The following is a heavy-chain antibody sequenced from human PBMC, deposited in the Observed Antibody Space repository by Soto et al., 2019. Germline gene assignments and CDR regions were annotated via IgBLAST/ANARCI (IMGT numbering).Heavy chain of an antibody. V-gene: IGHV3-74*01. CDR2: INSDGSST. J-gene: IGHJ6*03. D-gene: IGHD6-6*01. Sequence: GGSLRLSCAASGFTFSSYWMHWVRQAPGKGLVWVSRINSDGSSTSYADSVKGRFTISRDNAKNTLYMQMNSLRAEDTAVYYCARESRKSSSYPALYSYYYYYMDVWGKGTTVTVSS. CDR1: GFTFSSYW. CDR3: ARESRKSSSYPALYSYYYYYMDV.